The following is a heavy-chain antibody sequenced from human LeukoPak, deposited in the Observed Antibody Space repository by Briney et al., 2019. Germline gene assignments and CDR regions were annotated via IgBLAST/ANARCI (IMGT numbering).Heavy chain of an antibody. CDR1: GGTFSSYA. CDR2: IIPVLGIA. Sequence: GASVKVSCKASGGTFSSYAISWVRQAPGQGLEWMGRIIPVLGIANYAQKFQGRVTITADKSTSTAYMELSSLRSEDTAVYYCAREYCSGGSCYFGLDYWDQGTLVTVSS. V-gene: IGHV1-69*04. D-gene: IGHD2-15*01. J-gene: IGHJ4*02. CDR3: AREYCSGGSCYFGLDY.